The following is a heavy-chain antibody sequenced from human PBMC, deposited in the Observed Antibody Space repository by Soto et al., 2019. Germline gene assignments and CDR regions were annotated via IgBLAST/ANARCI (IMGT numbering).Heavy chain of an antibody. CDR2: IYYTGTH. V-gene: IGHV4-59*13. D-gene: IGHD3-22*01. CDR1: GGSFSNYF. J-gene: IGHJ5*02. CDR3: ARDRDRHSSGLPSFDP. Sequence: AGTLTLSCSVSGGSFSNYFWSWVRQPPGKGLEWIGYIYYTGTHDYNPSLRDRATISVDTSKDQFSLKLTSVTAADTAVYYCARDRDRHSSGLPSFDPWGQGILVTVSS.